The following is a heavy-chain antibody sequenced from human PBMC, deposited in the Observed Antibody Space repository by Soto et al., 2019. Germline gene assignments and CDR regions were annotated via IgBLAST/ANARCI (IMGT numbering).Heavy chain of an antibody. V-gene: IGHV3-48*03. J-gene: IGHJ6*02. CDR2: ISSSGSTI. Sequence: HPGGSLRLSCAASGFTFSSYEMNWVRQAPGKGLEWVSYISSSGSTIYYADSVKGRFTIPRDNAKNSLYLQMNSLRAEDTAVYYCARDVDYGDYSYFDYGMDVWGQGTTVTVSS. D-gene: IGHD4-17*01. CDR1: GFTFSSYE. CDR3: ARDVDYGDYSYFDYGMDV.